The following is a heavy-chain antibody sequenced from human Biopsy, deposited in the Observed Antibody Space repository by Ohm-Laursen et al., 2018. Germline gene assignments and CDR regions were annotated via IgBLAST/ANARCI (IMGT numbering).Heavy chain of an antibody. V-gene: IGHV4-34*01. D-gene: IGHD3-22*01. CDR2: INHSGRT. Sequence: SETLSLTCPVYGESFNGYYWSWIRQTPGKGLEWIGEINHSGRTNYNPSLKSRVTISVDTSKNHFSLKVRSVTAADTAVYYCVRGVDYYDPYHYYALDVWGQGTAVTDSS. J-gene: IGHJ6*02. CDR1: GESFNGYY. CDR3: VRGVDYYDPYHYYALDV.